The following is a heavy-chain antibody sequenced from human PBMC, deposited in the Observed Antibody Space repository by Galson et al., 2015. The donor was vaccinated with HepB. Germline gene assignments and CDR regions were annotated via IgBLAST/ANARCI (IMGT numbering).Heavy chain of an antibody. CDR2: ISWNSGPI. D-gene: IGHD1-26*01. CDR3: AKDSGDYSGTYSALEY. V-gene: IGHV3-9*01. Sequence: SLRLSCAVSGFIFDDFAMHWVRQAPGKGLEWVAHISWNSGPIGYANSVRGRFSISRDNAKKSLYLQMNNLTTEDTAFYYCAKDSGDYSGTYSALEYWGRGVLVTVSS. CDR1: GFIFDDFA. J-gene: IGHJ4*02.